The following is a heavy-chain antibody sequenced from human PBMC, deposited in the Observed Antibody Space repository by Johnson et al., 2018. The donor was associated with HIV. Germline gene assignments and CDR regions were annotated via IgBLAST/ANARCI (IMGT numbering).Heavy chain of an antibody. CDR3: ARDGTTGPSGDAFDI. J-gene: IGHJ3*02. D-gene: IGHD1-14*01. CDR2: ISYDGSNT. V-gene: IGHV3-30*04. CDR1: EFTFSTYA. Sequence: QVQLVESGGGVVQPARSLRLSCSASEFTFSTYAMHWVRQAPGKGLEWLAVISYDGSNTYYAYSVKRRLTISRDNSKNTLYLQMNSLRPEDTAVYYCARDGTTGPSGDAFDIWGQGTMVTVSS.